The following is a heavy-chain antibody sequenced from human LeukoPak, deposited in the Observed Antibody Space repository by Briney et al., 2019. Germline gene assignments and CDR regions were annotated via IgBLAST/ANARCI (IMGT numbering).Heavy chain of an antibody. CDR2: ISPYNGKA. CDR3: ARDQVSHIMPLYMDV. Sequence: ASVKVSCKASGYRFTTYGISCVRQAPGQGLEWMGWISPYNGKAEYAQKFQGRVTMTTDTITSTVNMDLRSLSSDDTAVYYCARDQVSHIMPLYMDVWGKGTTVTVSS. J-gene: IGHJ6*03. D-gene: IGHD5/OR15-5a*01. CDR1: GYRFTTYG. V-gene: IGHV1-18*01.